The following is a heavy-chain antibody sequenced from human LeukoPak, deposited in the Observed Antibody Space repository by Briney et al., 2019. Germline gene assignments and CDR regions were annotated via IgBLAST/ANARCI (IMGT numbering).Heavy chain of an antibody. V-gene: IGHV4-61*09. CDR2: IYTSGAT. CDR3: ARTGGGVGWFGTIDS. D-gene: IGHD1-14*01. J-gene: IGHJ4*02. Sequence: SETLSLTCTVSGGSIRSCSYYWTWIRQPAGKGLEWIGHIYTSGATSYNPSLQSRVTISVDTSKHEFSLKLTSLTAADTAVYYCARTGGGVGWFGTIDSWGQGTLVTVSS. CDR1: GGSIRSCSYY.